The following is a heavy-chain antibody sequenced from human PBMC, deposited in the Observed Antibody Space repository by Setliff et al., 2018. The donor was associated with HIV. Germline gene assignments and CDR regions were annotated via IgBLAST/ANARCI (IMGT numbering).Heavy chain of an antibody. CDR3: ASVGSGWSHNWFDP. CDR1: GGSISSSNW. D-gene: IGHD6-19*01. CDR2: IHHSGST. V-gene: IGHV4-4*02. J-gene: IGHJ5*02. Sequence: PSETLSLTCAVSGGSISSSNWWSWVRQAPGEGLEWIGEIHHSGSTNYKPSLKSRVTISVDKSKNQFSQKLSSVTAADTAVYYCASVGSGWSHNWFDPWGQGTLVTVSS.